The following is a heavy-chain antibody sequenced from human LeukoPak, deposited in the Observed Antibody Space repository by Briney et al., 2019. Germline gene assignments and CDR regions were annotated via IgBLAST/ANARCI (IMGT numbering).Heavy chain of an antibody. CDR2: IRNDGSNK. Sequence: GRTLRLYGAAPGFTFRSYGMHWVREAPGKGQEWVAFIRNDGSNKSYADSVKGRFTISRVNSTNPLSLKMNSLKAYDKPKYYCAKDLVRDDIDYWGQGTLVTVAS. D-gene: IGHD3-10*02. J-gene: IGHJ4*02. CDR3: AKDLVRDDIDY. V-gene: IGHV3-30*02. CDR1: GFTFRSYG.